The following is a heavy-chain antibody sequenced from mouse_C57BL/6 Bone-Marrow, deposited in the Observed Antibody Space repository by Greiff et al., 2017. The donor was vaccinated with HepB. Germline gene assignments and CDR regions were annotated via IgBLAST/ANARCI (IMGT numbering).Heavy chain of an antibody. CDR1: GYTFTSYG. V-gene: IGHV1-81*01. Sequence: QVQLQQSGAELARPGASVKLSCKASGYTFTSYGISWVKQRTGQGLEWIGEIYPRSGNTYYNEKFKGKATLTADKSSSTAYMELRSLTSEDSAVYFCAREDYGSSPFAYWGQGTLDTVSA. CDR2: IYPRSGNT. CDR3: AREDYGSSPFAY. J-gene: IGHJ3*01. D-gene: IGHD1-1*01.